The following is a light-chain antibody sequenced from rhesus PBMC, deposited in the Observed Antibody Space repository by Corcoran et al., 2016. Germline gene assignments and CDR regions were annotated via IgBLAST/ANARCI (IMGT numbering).Light chain of an antibody. V-gene: IGKV1-38*01. CDR1: QGISSY. J-gene: IGKJ4*01. CDR2: DAS. Sequence: DIQLTQSPSSLSASVGDSVTITCRASQGISSYLAWYQQKPGKAPKPLIYDASKLQSGVPSRFSRSGSGTDSTLTISSLQPEDFAVYYCQQRNSYPLTFGGGTKVESK. CDR3: QQRNSYPLT.